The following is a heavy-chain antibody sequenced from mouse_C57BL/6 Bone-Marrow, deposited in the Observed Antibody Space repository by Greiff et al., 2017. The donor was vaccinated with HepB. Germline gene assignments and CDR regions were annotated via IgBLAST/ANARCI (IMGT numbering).Heavy chain of an antibody. J-gene: IGHJ3*01. CDR2: IYPGDGDT. D-gene: IGHD3-3*01. CDR3: ARGLGRFAY. Sequence: QVQLQQSGPELVKPGASVKISCKASCYAFSSSWMNWVKQRPGKGLEWIGRIYPGDGDTNYNGKFKGKATLTADKSSSTAYMQLSSLTSEDSAVYFCARGLGRFAYWGQGTLVTVSA. CDR1: CYAFSSSW. V-gene: IGHV1-82*01.